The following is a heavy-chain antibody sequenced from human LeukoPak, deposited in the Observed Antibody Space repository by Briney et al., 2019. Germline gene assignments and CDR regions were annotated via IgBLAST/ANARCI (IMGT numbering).Heavy chain of an antibody. CDR1: GFTFSGSA. D-gene: IGHD5-18*01. CDR2: IRSKANSYAT. CDR3: TRHQGPVDTAMGPYYYGMDV. V-gene: IGHV3-73*01. J-gene: IGHJ6*02. Sequence: PGGSLRLSCAASGFTFSGSAMHWVRQASGKGLEWVGRIRSKANSYATAYAASAKGRFTISRDDSKNTAYLQMNSLKTEDTAVYYCTRHQGPVDTAMGPYYYGMDVWGQGTTVTVSS.